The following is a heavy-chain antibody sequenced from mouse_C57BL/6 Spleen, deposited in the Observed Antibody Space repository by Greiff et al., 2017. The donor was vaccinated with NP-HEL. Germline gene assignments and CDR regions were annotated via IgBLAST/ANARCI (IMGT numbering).Heavy chain of an antibody. CDR2: IDPSDSYT. D-gene: IGHD1-1*01. Sequence: QVQLQQSGAELVMPGASVKLSCKASGYTFTSYWMHWVKQRPGQGLEWIGEIDPSDSYTNYNQKFKGKSTLTVDKSSSTAYMQLSSLTSEDSAVYYCARGHYGSSLYYFDYWGQGTTLTVSS. CDR1: GYTFTSYW. CDR3: ARGHYGSSLYYFDY. V-gene: IGHV1-69*01. J-gene: IGHJ2*01.